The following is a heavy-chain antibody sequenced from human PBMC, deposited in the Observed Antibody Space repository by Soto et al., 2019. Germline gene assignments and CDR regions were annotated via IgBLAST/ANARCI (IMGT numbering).Heavy chain of an antibody. CDR3: ARVSSHYDILTGYGMDV. V-gene: IGHV6-1*01. CDR2: TYYRSKWYN. CDR1: GDSVSSNSAA. D-gene: IGHD3-9*01. J-gene: IGHJ6*02. Sequence: QTLSLTCAISGDSVSSNSAAWNLIRQSPSRGLEWLGRTYYRSKWYNDYAVSVKSRITINPDTSKNQFSLQLNSVTPEDTAVYYCARVSSHYDILTGYGMDVWGQGTTVTVS.